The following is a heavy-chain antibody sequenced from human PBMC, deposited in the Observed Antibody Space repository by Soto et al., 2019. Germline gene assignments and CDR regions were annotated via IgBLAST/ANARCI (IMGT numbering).Heavy chain of an antibody. CDR1: DGSISNFY. CDR3: ARSKSGSPRYYYYGMDV. V-gene: IGHV4-59*01. D-gene: IGHD3-3*01. CDR2: ISSSGNT. J-gene: IGHJ6*02. Sequence: SETLSLTCTVSDGSISNFYWSWIRQPPGKGLEWIGYISSSGNTNYNPSLKSRVSISVDTSKNQFSLKLSSVTAADTAVYYCARSKSGSPRYYYYGMDVWGQGTTATVSS.